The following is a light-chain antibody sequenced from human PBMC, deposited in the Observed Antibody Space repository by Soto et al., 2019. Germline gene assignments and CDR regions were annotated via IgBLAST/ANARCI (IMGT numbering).Light chain of an antibody. CDR3: MQALQAPYT. CDR2: LGS. J-gene: IGKJ2*01. V-gene: IGKV2-28*01. CDR1: QSLLHSNGYNY. Sequence: DMVMTQSPPSLPVTPGEPASISCRSSQSLLHSNGYNYLDWYLQKPGQSPQLLIFLGSNRASGVPDRFSGSGSGTDFTLKISRVEAEDVGVYYCMQALQAPYTFGLGTKLEIK.